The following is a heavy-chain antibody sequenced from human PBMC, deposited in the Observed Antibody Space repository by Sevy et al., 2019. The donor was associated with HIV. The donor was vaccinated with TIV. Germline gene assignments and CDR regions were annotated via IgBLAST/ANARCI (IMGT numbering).Heavy chain of an antibody. CDR1: GLTFSDYS. Sequence: GVLLRLYRPPYGLTFSDYSMRRTSQANWKGPPCVSYSRSSNTIYYADSGKGRFTLSRDNAKNSLYLQMNSLRAEDTAVYYCARDFKGSGNYYRKYYFDYWGQGTLVTVSS. J-gene: IGHJ4*02. V-gene: IGHV3-11*01. CDR3: ARDFKGSGNYYRKYYFDY. D-gene: IGHD3-10*01. CDR2: SRSSNTI.